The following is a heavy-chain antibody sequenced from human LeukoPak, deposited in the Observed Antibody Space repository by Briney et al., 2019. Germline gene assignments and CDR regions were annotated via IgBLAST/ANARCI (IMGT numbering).Heavy chain of an antibody. Sequence: PSETLSLTCAVYGGSFSGYYWSWIRQPPGKGLEWIGEINHSGSTNYNPSLKSRVTISVDTSKNQFSLKLSSVTAADTAVYYCARGTGRTYYFDYWGQGTLVTVSS. V-gene: IGHV4-34*01. D-gene: IGHD2-15*01. CDR1: GGSFSGYY. CDR2: INHSGST. J-gene: IGHJ4*02. CDR3: ARGTGRTYYFDY.